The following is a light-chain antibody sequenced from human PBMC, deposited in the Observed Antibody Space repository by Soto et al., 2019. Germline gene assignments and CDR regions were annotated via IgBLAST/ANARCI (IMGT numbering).Light chain of an antibody. CDR1: QTISSTF. J-gene: IGKJ4*01. V-gene: IGKV3-20*01. CDR2: GAS. Sequence: EIVLTQSPGTLSLSPGERATLLCRASQTISSTFLAWYQQKPGQAPRLLMYGASSRATGIPDRFSGSGSGTDFTLTISRLEPGDFAVYYCQQFGSSPTFGGGTEVEVK. CDR3: QQFGSSPT.